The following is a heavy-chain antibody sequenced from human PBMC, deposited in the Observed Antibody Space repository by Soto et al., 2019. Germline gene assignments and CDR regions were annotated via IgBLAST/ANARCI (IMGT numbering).Heavy chain of an antibody. V-gene: IGHV1-18*01. Sequence: QVQLVQSGAEVKKPGASVRVSCQASGYTFSTHGITWVRQAPGQGLEWMGWISAYSGDTNYAQKFQGRVTMTTDTSTSTAYMELRSLRSDDTAVYYCAASSWHERWFDPWGQGTLVTVSS. CDR3: AASSWHERWFDP. D-gene: IGHD6-13*01. J-gene: IGHJ5*02. CDR2: ISAYSGDT. CDR1: GYTFSTHG.